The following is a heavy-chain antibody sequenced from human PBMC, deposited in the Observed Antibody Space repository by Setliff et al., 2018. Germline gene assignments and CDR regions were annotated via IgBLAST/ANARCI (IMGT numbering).Heavy chain of an antibody. CDR3: AKDAYDSSGYGGHYFDY. CDR2: ITSSGRDT. V-gene: IGHV3-23*01. Sequence: GGSLRLSCATSGFTFSNYAMGWVRQAPGKGLEWVSVITSSGRDTYYTDSVKGRFTISRDNSKNTLYLQMSSLRAEDSAIYYCAKDAYDSSGYGGHYFDYWGQGALVTVSS. J-gene: IGHJ4*02. D-gene: IGHD3-22*01. CDR1: GFTFSNYA.